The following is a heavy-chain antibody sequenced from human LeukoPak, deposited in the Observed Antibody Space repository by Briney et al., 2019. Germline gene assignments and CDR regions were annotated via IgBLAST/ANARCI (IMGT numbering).Heavy chain of an antibody. J-gene: IGHJ4*02. V-gene: IGHV1-18*01. D-gene: IGHD3-22*01. CDR1: GYTFTSYG. Sequence: ASVKDSCKASGYTFTSYGISWVRQALGQGLEWMGWISAYNGNTNYAQKLQGRITMTTDTSTSTAYMDLRSLRSDDTAVYYCARDYYDSSGYLRDYWGQGTLVTVSS. CDR3: ARDYYDSSGYLRDY. CDR2: ISAYNGNT.